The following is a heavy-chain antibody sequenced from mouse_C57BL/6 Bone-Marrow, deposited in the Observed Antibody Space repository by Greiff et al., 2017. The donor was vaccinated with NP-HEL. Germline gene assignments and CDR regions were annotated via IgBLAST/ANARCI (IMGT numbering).Heavy chain of an antibody. CDR1: GYTFTDYY. V-gene: IGHV1-19*01. J-gene: IGHJ1*03. CDR3: ARYGSSPHFDV. D-gene: IGHD1-1*01. CDR2: INPYNGGT. Sequence: EVQLQQSGPVLVKPGASVKMSCKASGYTFTDYYMNWVKQSHGKSLEWIGVINPYNGGTSYNQKFKGKATLTVDKSSSTAYMELNSLTSEDSAVYYCARYGSSPHFDVWGTGTTVTVSS.